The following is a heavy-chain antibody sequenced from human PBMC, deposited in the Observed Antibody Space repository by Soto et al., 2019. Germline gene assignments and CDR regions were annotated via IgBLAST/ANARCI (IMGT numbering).Heavy chain of an antibody. Sequence: ASVKVSCKASGYTFTSYAMHWVRQAPGQRLEWMGWINAGNGNTKYSQKFQGRVTITRDTSASTAYMELSSLRSEDTAVYYCARPYDSSGYFYFQHWGQGTLVTVSS. CDR2: INAGNGNT. V-gene: IGHV1-3*01. CDR3: ARPYDSSGYFYFQH. D-gene: IGHD3-22*01. CDR1: GYTFTSYA. J-gene: IGHJ1*01.